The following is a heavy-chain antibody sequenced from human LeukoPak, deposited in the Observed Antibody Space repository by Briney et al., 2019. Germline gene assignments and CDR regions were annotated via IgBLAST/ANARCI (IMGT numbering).Heavy chain of an antibody. CDR3: AKDYGDYALEYFQH. J-gene: IGHJ1*01. CDR2: ISSSSTYI. Sequence: GGSLRLSCAASGFTFSSYSMNWVRQAPGKGLEWVSSISSSSTYIFYADSVKGRFTISRDNAKSSLYLQMNNLSAEDTAVYYCAKDYGDYALEYFQHWGQGTLVTVSS. V-gene: IGHV3-21*01. CDR1: GFTFSSYS. D-gene: IGHD4-17*01.